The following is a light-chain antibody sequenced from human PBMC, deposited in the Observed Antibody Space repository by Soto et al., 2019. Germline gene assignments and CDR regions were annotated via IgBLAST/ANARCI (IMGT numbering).Light chain of an antibody. CDR3: SPSATSSTFVV. Sequence: QSALTQPASVSGSPGQSITISCTGTSSDVGSYNLVSWYQHHPGKAPKLMIFEGNKRPLGVSNRFSGSKSGNTASLTISGLQAEDEADYYCSPSATSSTFVVFGGGTKLTVL. CDR2: EGN. CDR1: SSDVGSYNL. J-gene: IGLJ2*01. V-gene: IGLV2-23*03.